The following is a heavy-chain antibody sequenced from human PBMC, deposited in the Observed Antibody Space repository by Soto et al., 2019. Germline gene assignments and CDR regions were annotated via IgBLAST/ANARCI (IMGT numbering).Heavy chain of an antibody. J-gene: IGHJ6*02. Sequence: SETLSLTCAVYGGSFSGYYWSWIRQPPGKGLEWIGEINHSGSTNYNPSLKSRVTISVGTSKNQFSLKLSSVTAADTAVYYCARGYCSGGSCHRPTYYYYGMDVWGQGTTVTVSS. V-gene: IGHV4-34*01. CDR3: ARGYCSGGSCHRPTYYYYGMDV. CDR1: GGSFSGYY. D-gene: IGHD2-15*01. CDR2: INHSGST.